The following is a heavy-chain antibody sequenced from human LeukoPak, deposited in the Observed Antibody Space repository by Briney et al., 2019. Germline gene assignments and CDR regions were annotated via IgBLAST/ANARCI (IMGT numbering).Heavy chain of an antibody. J-gene: IGHJ4*02. Sequence: PSETLSLTCAVYGGSFSGYYWSWIRQPPGKELEWIGEINHSGSTNYNPSLKSRVTISVDTSKNQFSLKLSSVTAADTAVYYCARGRRYYDSSGYDFDYWGQGTLVTVSS. CDR2: INHSGST. CDR1: GGSFSGYY. CDR3: ARGRRYYDSSGYDFDY. V-gene: IGHV4-34*01. D-gene: IGHD3-22*01.